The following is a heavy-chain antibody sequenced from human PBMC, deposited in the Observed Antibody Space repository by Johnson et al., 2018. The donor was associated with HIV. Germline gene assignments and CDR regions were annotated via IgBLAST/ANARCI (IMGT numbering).Heavy chain of an antibody. J-gene: IGHJ3*02. Sequence: QVQLVESGGDMVQPGRSLRLSCAASGFTLTTYAMHWVRQAPGKGLEWVAVISSDGNNKYYADSVKGRFTISRDNSMNTLYLQMNSLTIDDTAVYYCAKDHRYKYGGAFDIWGQGTMVTVSS. CDR2: ISSDGNNK. V-gene: IGHV3-30*18. CDR3: AKDHRYKYGGAFDI. D-gene: IGHD3-16*01. CDR1: GFTLTTYA.